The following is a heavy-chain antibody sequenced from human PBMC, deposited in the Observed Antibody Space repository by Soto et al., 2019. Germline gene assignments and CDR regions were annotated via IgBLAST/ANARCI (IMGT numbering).Heavy chain of an antibody. D-gene: IGHD5-18*01. J-gene: IGHJ4*02. CDR3: ASGYNYGRN. V-gene: IGHV4-59*01. Sequence: QVQLQESGPGLVKPSETLSLTCTVSGGSISSYYWSWIRQPPGKGLEWIGYIYYSGSTNYNPSLKSRVPISVDTSKNQFSLKLSSVTAADTAVYYCASGYNYGRNWGQGTLVTVSS. CDR2: IYYSGST. CDR1: GGSISSYY.